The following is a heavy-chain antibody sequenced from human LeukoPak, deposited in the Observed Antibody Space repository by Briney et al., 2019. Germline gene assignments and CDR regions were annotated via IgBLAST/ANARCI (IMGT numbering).Heavy chain of an antibody. CDR2: ISAYNGNT. J-gene: IGHJ3*02. CDR1: GYTFTSYG. V-gene: IGHV1-18*01. CDR3: ARVYYDFWSGYEYDAFDI. D-gene: IGHD3-3*01. Sequence: ASVKVSXKASGYTFTSYGISWVRQAPGQGLEWIGWISAYNGNTNYAQKLQGRVTMTTDTSTSTAYMELRSLRSDDTAVYYCARVYYDFWSGYEYDAFDIWGQGTMVTVSS.